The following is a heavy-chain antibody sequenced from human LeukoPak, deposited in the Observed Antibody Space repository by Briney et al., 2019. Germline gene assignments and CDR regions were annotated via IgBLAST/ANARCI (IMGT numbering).Heavy chain of an antibody. CDR2: IDWDDDR. V-gene: IGHV2-70*04. D-gene: IGHD1-26*01. Sequence: SGPTLVNPTQTLTLTCTFSGFSLSTSGMRVSWIRQPPGKALKWLARIDWDDDRFYSTSLKTRLTISKDTSKNQVVLTMTNMDPVDTATYYCARLNSGTYLDYWGQGTLVTVSS. CDR1: GFSLSTSGMR. J-gene: IGHJ4*02. CDR3: ARLNSGTYLDY.